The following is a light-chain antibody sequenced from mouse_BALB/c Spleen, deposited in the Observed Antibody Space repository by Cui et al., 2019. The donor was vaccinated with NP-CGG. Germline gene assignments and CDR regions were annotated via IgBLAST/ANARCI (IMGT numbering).Light chain of an antibody. V-gene: IGLV1*01. Sequence: HAVVTQESARTTSLGETVTLTCRSSTGAVTTSNYANWVQEKPDHLFTGLIGGTNNRAPGVPARFSGSLIGDKAALTITGAQTEDEAIYFCALWYSNHWVFGGGTKLTVL. J-gene: IGLJ1*01. CDR3: ALWYSNHWV. CDR2: GTN. CDR1: TGAVTTSNY.